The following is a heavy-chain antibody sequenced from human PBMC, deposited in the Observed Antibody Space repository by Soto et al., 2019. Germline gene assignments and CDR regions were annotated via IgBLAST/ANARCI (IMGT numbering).Heavy chain of an antibody. CDR1: GFSLSTSGMR. D-gene: IGHD3-22*01. V-gene: IGHV2-70*04. CDR2: IDWDDDK. Sequence: AGPTLVAPTHTLTLTCTFSGFSLSTSGMRVSWIRQPPGKALEWLARIDWDDDKFYSTSLKTRLTISKDTSKNQVVLTMTNMDPVDTATYYCAHSGYGYYFDYWGQGTLVTVSS. J-gene: IGHJ4*02. CDR3: AHSGYGYYFDY.